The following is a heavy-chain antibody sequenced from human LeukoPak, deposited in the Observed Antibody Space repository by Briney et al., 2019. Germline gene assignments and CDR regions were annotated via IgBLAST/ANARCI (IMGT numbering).Heavy chain of an antibody. V-gene: IGHV4-61*02. J-gene: IGHJ1*01. CDR3: ARLKYYYDSSGYRAEYFQH. D-gene: IGHD3-22*01. CDR1: GGSINSGSYY. Sequence: PSETLSLTCTVSGGSINSGSYYWSWIRQPAGKGLEWIGRIYTSGSTNYNPSLKSRVTISVDTSKNQFSLKLNSVTAADTAVYYCARLKYYYDSSGYRAEYFQHWGQGTLVTVSS. CDR2: IYTSGST.